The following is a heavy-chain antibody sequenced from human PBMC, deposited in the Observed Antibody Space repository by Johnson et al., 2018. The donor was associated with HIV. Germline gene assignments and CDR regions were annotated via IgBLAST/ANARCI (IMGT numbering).Heavy chain of an antibody. CDR1: GFTFRDYY. CDR2: ISSSGSTV. CDR3: ASPPDAFDI. V-gene: IGHV3-11*04. J-gene: IGHJ3*02. Sequence: QVKLVESGGDSVKPGGSLRLSCTASGFTFRDYYMSWIRQAPGKGLEWVSYISSSGSTVYYADSVKGRFTISRDNAKNSLYLQMNSLRAEDTAVYYCASPPDAFDIWGQGTMVTVSS.